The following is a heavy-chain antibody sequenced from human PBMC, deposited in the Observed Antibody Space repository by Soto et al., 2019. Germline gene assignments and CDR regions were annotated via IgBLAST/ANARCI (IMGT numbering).Heavy chain of an antibody. D-gene: IGHD3-16*02. J-gene: IGHJ6*02. Sequence: QVQLVESGGGLVKPGGSLRLSCAASGFTFSDYYMSWIRQAPGKGLEWVSYISSSGSTIYYADSVKGRFTISRDNAKNSLYLQMNSLRAEDTAVYYCARDMITFGGVIAELAAYYYYYGMDVWGQGTTVTVSS. CDR2: ISSSGSTI. CDR1: GFTFSDYY. CDR3: ARDMITFGGVIAELAAYYYYYGMDV. V-gene: IGHV3-11*01.